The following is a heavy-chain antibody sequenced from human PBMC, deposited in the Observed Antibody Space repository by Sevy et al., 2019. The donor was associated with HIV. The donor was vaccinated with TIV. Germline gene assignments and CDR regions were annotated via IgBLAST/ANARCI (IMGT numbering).Heavy chain of an antibody. D-gene: IGHD1-26*01. V-gene: IGHV3-15*01. J-gene: IGHJ6*02. CDR2: INSKTDGGTT. Sequence: GGSLRLSCAASGFTFSNAWMSWVRQAPGKGLEWVGRINSKTDGGTTDYAAHVKGRFTVSRDNSKNTQYLQMNSLKTEDADVYYGTTDLVDSGSYQRGYYYYYGMDVWGQGTTVTVSS. CDR1: GFTFSNAW. CDR3: TTDLVDSGSYQRGYYYYYGMDV.